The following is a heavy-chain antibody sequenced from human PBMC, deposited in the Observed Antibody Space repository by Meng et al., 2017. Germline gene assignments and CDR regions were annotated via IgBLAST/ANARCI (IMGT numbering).Heavy chain of an antibody. Sequence: GESLKISCAASGFTFSSYAMSWVRQAPGKGLEWVAVISYDGSNKYYADSVKGRFTISRDNSKNTLYLQMNSLRAEDTAVYYCARDQVTMVRGVITYYYYYGMDVWGQGTTVTVSS. CDR2: ISYDGSNK. D-gene: IGHD3-10*01. CDR3: ARDQVTMVRGVITYYYYYGMDV. CDR1: GFTFSSYA. J-gene: IGHJ6*02. V-gene: IGHV3-30*04.